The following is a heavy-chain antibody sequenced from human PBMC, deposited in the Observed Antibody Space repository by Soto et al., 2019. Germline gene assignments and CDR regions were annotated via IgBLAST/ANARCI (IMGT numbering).Heavy chain of an antibody. J-gene: IGHJ4*02. CDR2: IYYSGST. Sequence: QLQLQESGPGLVKVSETLSLTCTVSGGSISSNNYHWGWIRQPPGKGLEWIGSIYYSGSTYYNPSLTSRGTISVDTSKKQFSLKLSSVTAADTAVYYCARLAAADVYYFDYWGQGTLVTVSS. V-gene: IGHV4-39*01. CDR1: GGSISSNNYH. D-gene: IGHD6-13*01. CDR3: ARLAAADVYYFDY.